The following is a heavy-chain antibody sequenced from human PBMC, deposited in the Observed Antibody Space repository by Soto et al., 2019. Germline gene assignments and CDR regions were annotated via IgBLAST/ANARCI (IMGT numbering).Heavy chain of an antibody. CDR1: GYTFTSYD. Sequence: ASVKVSCKASGYTFTSYDINWVRQATGQGLEWMGWMNPNSGNTGYAQKFQGRVTMTRNTSISTAYMELSSLRSEDTAVYYCARFTYYDFWSGYYNGPTTNWGHGTLRTVSS. D-gene: IGHD3-3*01. CDR3: ARFTYYDFWSGYYNGPTTN. CDR2: MNPNSGNT. V-gene: IGHV1-8*01. J-gene: IGHJ4*01.